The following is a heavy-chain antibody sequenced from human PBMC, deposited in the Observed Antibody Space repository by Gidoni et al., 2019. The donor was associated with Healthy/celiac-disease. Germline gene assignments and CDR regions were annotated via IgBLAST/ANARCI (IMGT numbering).Heavy chain of an antibody. CDR2: ISAYNGNT. D-gene: IGHD3-16*02. V-gene: IGHV1-18*01. J-gene: IGHJ4*02. CDR1: GYTFTSYG. Sequence: QVQLVQSGAAVKKPGASVKVSCKASGYTFTSYGISSVRQAPGQGLEWTGWISAYNGNTNYAQKRQGRVTMTTDTSTSTAYMERRSLRSDDTAVYYCARDPLCMITFGGVIAGRYFDYWGQGTLVTVSS. CDR3: ARDPLCMITFGGVIAGRYFDY.